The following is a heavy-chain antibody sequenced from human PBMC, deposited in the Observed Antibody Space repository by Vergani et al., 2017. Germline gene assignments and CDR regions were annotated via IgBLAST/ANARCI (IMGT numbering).Heavy chain of an antibody. J-gene: IGHJ6*03. V-gene: IGHV3-23*04. Sequence: VQLVESGGGVVQPGRSLRLSCAASGFTFSSYAMHWVRQAPGKGLEWVSAISGSGGSTYYADSVKGRFTISRDNAKNSLYLQMNSLRAEDTAVYYCARGNWYLGYYYMDVWGKGTTVTVSS. CDR1: GFTFSSYA. D-gene: IGHD1-20*01. CDR3: ARGNWYLGYYYMDV. CDR2: ISGSGGST.